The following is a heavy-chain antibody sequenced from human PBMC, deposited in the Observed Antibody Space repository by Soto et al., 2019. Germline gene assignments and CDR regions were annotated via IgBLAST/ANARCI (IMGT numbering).Heavy chain of an antibody. CDR3: ARDHLILPAHDFFYGSDV. D-gene: IGHD2-21*02. CDR1: GFTFSMYS. J-gene: IGHJ6*02. CDR2: IPQDGVDG. V-gene: IGHV3-7*03. Sequence: DVKLVESGGGLVQPGDSLRLSCEVSGFTFSMYSMSWVRQSPGKGLEWVAKIPQDGVDGHYADSVKGRCTISRDNGKNSLYLELNTVRAEDAAVYYCARDHLILPAHDFFYGSDVWGRGATVTASS.